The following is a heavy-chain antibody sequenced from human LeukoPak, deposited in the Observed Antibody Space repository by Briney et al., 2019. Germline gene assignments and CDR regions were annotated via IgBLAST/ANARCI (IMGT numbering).Heavy chain of an antibody. J-gene: IGHJ4*02. CDR3: ARARGYSYGITPNYFDY. D-gene: IGHD5-18*01. Sequence: ASVKVSCKASGYTFTGYYMHWVRQAPGQGLEWMRWINPNSGGTNYAQKFQGWVTMTRDTSISTAYMELSRLRSDDTAVYYCARARGYSYGITPNYFDYWGQGTLVTVSS. CDR2: INPNSGGT. CDR1: GYTFTGYY. V-gene: IGHV1-2*04.